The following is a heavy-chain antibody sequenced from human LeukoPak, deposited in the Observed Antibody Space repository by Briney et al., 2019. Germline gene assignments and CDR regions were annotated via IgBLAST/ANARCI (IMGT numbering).Heavy chain of an antibody. Sequence: GGSLRLSCAATGFTFSNYWKSWFRQAPGKGLEWVTNIKYDGREKQYVDSVKGRFTISRDNAKNSPFLQMNSLRAEDTAVYYCARYLNSGPEDFWGQGTLVTVSS. J-gene: IGHJ4*02. CDR2: IKYDGREK. CDR1: GFTFSNYW. D-gene: IGHD1-26*01. CDR3: ARYLNSGPEDF. V-gene: IGHV3-7*01.